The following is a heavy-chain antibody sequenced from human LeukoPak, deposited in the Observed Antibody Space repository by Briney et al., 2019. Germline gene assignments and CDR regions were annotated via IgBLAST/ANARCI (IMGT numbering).Heavy chain of an antibody. V-gene: IGHV1-2*06. CDR3: ARSIASAGPDFDY. CDR1: GYTFTGYY. D-gene: IGHD6-13*01. J-gene: IGHJ4*02. CDR2: INPNSGGT. Sequence: ASVKVSCKASGYTFTGYYMHWVRQAPGQGLEWMGRINPNSGGTNYAQKFQGRVTMTRDTSISTAYMELSRLRSADTAVYYCARSIASAGPDFDYWGQGTLVTVSS.